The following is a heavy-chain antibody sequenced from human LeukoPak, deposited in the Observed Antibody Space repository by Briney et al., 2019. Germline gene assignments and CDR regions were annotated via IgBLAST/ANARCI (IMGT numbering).Heavy chain of an antibody. J-gene: IGHJ6*02. CDR1: GFTFGRYA. CDR3: ARALSTSWPFYYYFGLDV. CDR2: ISSDGSKT. V-gene: IGHV3-30*04. D-gene: IGHD6-13*01. Sequence: GRSLSLSCAASGFTFGRYAMHWVRQAAGKGLEWVAVISSDGSKTYFADSVKGRCTISRHNSKHTLYLQMNSLRADDTAVFYCARALSTSWPFYYYFGLDVWGQGTTVTVSS.